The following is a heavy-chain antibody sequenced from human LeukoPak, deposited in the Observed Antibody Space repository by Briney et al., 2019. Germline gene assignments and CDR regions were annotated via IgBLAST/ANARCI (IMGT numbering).Heavy chain of an antibody. Sequence: ASVKVSCKASGYTFTCYDINWVRQATRQGLEWMGSMNPNSGNTGYAQKFQGRVTMTRNTSISTAYMELSSLRSEDTAVYYCATGYCSSTSCLPAFDYYYMDVWGKGTTVTVSS. J-gene: IGHJ6*03. CDR1: GYTFTCYD. CDR2: MNPNSGNT. V-gene: IGHV1-8*01. CDR3: ATGYCSSTSCLPAFDYYYMDV. D-gene: IGHD2-2*01.